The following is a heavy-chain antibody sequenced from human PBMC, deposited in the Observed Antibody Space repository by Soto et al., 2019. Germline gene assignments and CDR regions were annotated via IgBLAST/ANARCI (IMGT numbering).Heavy chain of an antibody. V-gene: IGHV3-7*05. J-gene: IGHJ6*02. CDR3: AGGLRESSWYGGEYYYYGMDV. D-gene: IGHD6-13*01. CDR1: GFTFSSYW. CDR2: IKQDGSEK. Sequence: GGSLRLSCAASGFTFSSYWMSWVRQAPGKGLEWVANIKQDGSEKYYVDSVKGRFTISRDNAKNSLYLQMNSLRAEDTAVYYGAGGLRESSWYGGEYYYYGMDVWGQGTTVTVSS.